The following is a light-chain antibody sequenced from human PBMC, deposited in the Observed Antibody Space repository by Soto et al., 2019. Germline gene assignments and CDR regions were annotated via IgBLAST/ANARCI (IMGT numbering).Light chain of an antibody. Sequence: EIVMTQSPATLSVSPGERATLSCRAGQSVRSNLAWYQQRPGQAPRLLIYAASTRATGIPARFSGSGSGTEFTLTISSLQSEDFAVYYCQQYNNWPPLTFGGGTKVEIK. J-gene: IGKJ4*01. CDR2: AAS. CDR3: QQYNNWPPLT. V-gene: IGKV3-15*01. CDR1: QSVRSN.